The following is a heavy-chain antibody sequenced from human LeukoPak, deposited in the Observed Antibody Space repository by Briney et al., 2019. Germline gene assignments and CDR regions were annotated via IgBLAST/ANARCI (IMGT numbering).Heavy chain of an antibody. CDR1: GGSVSSGSYY. CDR2: IYYSGNT. D-gene: IGHD4-17*01. V-gene: IGHV4-61*01. Sequence: SETLSLTCTVSGGSVSSGSYYWSWIRQPPGKRLECIGYIYYSGNTNYNPSLKSRVTISIDTSKNQFSLKLCSVTAADTAVYYCARHDYGDYVDAFDIWGQGTMVTVSS. J-gene: IGHJ3*02. CDR3: ARHDYGDYVDAFDI.